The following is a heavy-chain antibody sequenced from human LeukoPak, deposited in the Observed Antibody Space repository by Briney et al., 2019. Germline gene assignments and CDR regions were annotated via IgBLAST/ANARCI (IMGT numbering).Heavy chain of an antibody. CDR3: ARADRLHGGPYLIGP. CDR2: INPNSGGT. V-gene: IGHV1-2*02. CDR1: GYSFTDYY. Sequence: GASVKVSCTTSGYSFTDYYMHWVRQAPGQGLEWMGWINPNSGGTSSAQKFQGRFTMTRDTSITTVYMEVSWLTSDDTAIYYCARADRLHGGPYLIGPWGQGTLVTVSS. J-gene: IGHJ5*02. D-gene: IGHD2-21*01.